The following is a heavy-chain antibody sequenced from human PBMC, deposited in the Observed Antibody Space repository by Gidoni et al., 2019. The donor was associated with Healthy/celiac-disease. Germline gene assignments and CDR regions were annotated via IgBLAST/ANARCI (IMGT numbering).Heavy chain of an antibody. CDR2: ISYDGSNK. J-gene: IGHJ4*02. D-gene: IGHD5-18*01. V-gene: IGHV3-30*18. Sequence: QVQLVESGGGVVQPGRSLRLSCAASGFTFSSYGMHWVRQAPGKGLEWVAVISYDGSNKYYADSVKGRFTISRDNSKNTLYLQMNSLRAEDTAVYYCAKDVDTAMEYYFDYWGQGTLVTVSS. CDR3: AKDVDTAMEYYFDY. CDR1: GFTFSSYG.